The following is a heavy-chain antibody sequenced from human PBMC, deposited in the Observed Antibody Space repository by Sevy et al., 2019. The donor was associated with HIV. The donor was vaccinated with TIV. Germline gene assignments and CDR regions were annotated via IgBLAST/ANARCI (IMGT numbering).Heavy chain of an antibody. J-gene: IGHJ4*02. Sequence: GGSLRLSCAASGFTFSSYAMSWVRQAPRKGLEWVSAISGSGGSTYYADSVKGRFTISRDNSKNTLYLQMNSLRAEDTAVYYCANGYDSSGYYLAGFGYWGQGTLVTVSS. V-gene: IGHV3-23*01. CDR1: GFTFSSYA. CDR2: ISGSGGST. CDR3: ANGYDSSGYYLAGFGY. D-gene: IGHD3-22*01.